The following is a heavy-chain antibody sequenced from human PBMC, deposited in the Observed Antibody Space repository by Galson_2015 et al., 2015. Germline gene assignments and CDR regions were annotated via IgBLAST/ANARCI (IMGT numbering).Heavy chain of an antibody. CDR1: GFTFSSYA. D-gene: IGHD2-2*01. Sequence: SLRLSCAASGFTFSSYAMSWVRQAPGKGLEWVSAISGSGGSTYYADSVKGRFTISRDNSKNTLYLQMNSLRAEDTAVYYCAKVGGYCSSTSCYYYYYMDVWGKGTTVTVSS. CDR2: ISGSGGST. V-gene: IGHV3-23*01. CDR3: AKVGGYCSSTSCYYYYYMDV. J-gene: IGHJ6*03.